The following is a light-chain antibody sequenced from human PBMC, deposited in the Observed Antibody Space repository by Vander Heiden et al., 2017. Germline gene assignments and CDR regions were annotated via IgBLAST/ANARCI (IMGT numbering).Light chain of an antibody. CDR1: QSVLYSSNNKNY. CDR2: WAS. J-gene: IGKJ1*01. V-gene: IGKV4-1*01. CDR3: HQDDSTPWT. Sequence: DIVMTHSPDSLPVSLGERATIDCQPSQSVLYSSNNKNYLAWYQQKPGQPPKLLIYWASTRESGVPDRFSGSGSGTDFTLTISSLQAEDVAVYYCHQDDSTPWTFGQGTKVEIK.